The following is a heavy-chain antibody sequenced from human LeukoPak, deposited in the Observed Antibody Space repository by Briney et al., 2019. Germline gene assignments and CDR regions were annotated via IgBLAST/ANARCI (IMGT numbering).Heavy chain of an antibody. D-gene: IGHD6-13*01. V-gene: IGHV4-59*01. CDR3: ARGVYIAAAQYGY. CDR2: IYYSGTT. J-gene: IGHJ4*02. Sequence: SETLSLTCTVSGGSISSYYWSWIRQPPGKGLEWIGYIYYSGTTNYNPSLKSRVTISVDTSKNQFSLKLSSVTAADTAVYYSARGVYIAAAQYGYWGQGTLVTVSS. CDR1: GGSISSYY.